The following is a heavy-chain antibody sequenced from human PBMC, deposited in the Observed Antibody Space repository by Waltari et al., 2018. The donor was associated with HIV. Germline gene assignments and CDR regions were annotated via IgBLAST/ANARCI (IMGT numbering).Heavy chain of an antibody. D-gene: IGHD3-10*01. V-gene: IGHV3-48*01. J-gene: IGHJ4*02. Sequence: AASGFTFSSYSMNWVRQAPGKGLEWVSYISSSSSTIYYADSVKGRFTISRDNAKNSLYLQMNSLRAEDTAVYYCARDFLVFGEAYWGQGTLVTVSS. CDR3: ARDFLVFGEAY. CDR2: ISSSSSTI. CDR1: GFTFSSYS.